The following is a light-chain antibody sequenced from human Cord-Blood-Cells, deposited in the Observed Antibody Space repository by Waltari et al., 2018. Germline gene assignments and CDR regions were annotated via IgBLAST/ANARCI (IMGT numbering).Light chain of an antibody. CDR2: AAS. CDR3: QQSYSTPFT. CDR1: QSISSY. V-gene: IGKV1-39*01. Sequence: DIQMTQSPSSLSASVGDRDTITCRASQSISSYLNWYQQKPGKAPKLLIYAASSLQSGVPSMFSGSGAGTEFTLTISSLQPEDFATYYCQQSYSTPFTFGPGSKVDIK. J-gene: IGKJ3*01.